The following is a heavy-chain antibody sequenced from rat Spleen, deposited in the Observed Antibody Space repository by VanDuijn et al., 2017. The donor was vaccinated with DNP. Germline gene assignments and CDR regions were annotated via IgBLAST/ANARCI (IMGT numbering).Heavy chain of an antibody. CDR1: GFTFSDYA. Sequence: EVQLVESGGGLVQPGNSLKLSCAASGFTFSDYAMAWVRQSPKKGLEWVATIIYDGSGTYYRDSVKGRFTISRDNAKSTLYLQVDSLRSEDTATYYCATLMYATDYYYCHYWGQGVMVTVSS. J-gene: IGHJ2*01. D-gene: IGHD1-6*01. V-gene: IGHV5S10*01. CDR2: IIYDGSGT. CDR3: ATLMYATDYYYCHY.